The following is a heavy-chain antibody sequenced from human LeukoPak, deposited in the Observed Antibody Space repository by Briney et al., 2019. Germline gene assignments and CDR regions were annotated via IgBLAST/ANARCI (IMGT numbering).Heavy chain of an antibody. J-gene: IGHJ6*03. CDR3: ARLGHNCSSTSCRYYYYYYYMDV. V-gene: IGHV1-69*01. CDR2: IIPIFGTA. D-gene: IGHD2-2*01. Sequence: SVKVSCKASGGTFSSYAISWVRQAPGQGLEWMGGIIPIFGTANYAQKFQGRVTITADESTSTAYMELSSLRSEDTAVYYCARLGHNCSSTSCRYYYYYYYMDVWGKGTTVTVSS. CDR1: GGTFSSYA.